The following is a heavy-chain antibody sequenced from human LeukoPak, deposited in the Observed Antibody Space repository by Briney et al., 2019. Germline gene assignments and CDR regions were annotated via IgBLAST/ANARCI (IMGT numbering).Heavy chain of an antibody. V-gene: IGHV5-51*01. D-gene: IGHD2-21*01. CDR2: IYPGDSDT. Sequence: GESLKISCKGSGYSFATYWIGWVRQMPGKGLEWMGIIYPGDSDTRYSPSFQGQVTISADKSISTAFLQLSSLKASDTAMYYCARRGYCGVDCYSDYWGQGTLVTVSS. J-gene: IGHJ4*02. CDR1: GYSFATYW. CDR3: ARRGYCGVDCYSDY.